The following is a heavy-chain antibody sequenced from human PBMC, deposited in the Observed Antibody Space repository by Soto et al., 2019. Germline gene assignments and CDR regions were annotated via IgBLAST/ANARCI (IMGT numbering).Heavy chain of an antibody. CDR3: ARGGGRGYNELDP. J-gene: IGHJ5*02. CDR1: GYTFTAYY. D-gene: IGHD5-12*01. CDR2: INPNSGGT. V-gene: IGHV1-2*02. Sequence: SVKVSCKASGYTFTAYYMHWVRQAPGQGLEWMGWINPNSGGTYHAQNFQGRVTMTRDTSTTTAYMELASLRSDDTAVYYCARGGGRGYNELDPWGHGTLVTVSS.